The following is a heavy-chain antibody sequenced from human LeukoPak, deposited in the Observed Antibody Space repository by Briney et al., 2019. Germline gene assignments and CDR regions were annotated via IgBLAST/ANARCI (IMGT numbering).Heavy chain of an antibody. CDR2: INHSGST. Sequence: SETLSLTCAVYGGSFSGYYWSWIRQPPGKGRECIGEINHSGSTNYNPSLKSRVTISVDTSKNQFSLKLSSVTAADTAVYYCATLVWFGYHMDVWGKGTTVTVSS. V-gene: IGHV4-34*01. CDR1: GGSFSGYY. CDR3: ATLVWFGYHMDV. J-gene: IGHJ6*03. D-gene: IGHD3-10*01.